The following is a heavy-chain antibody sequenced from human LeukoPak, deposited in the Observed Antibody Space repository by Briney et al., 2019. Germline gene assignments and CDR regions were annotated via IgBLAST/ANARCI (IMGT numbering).Heavy chain of an antibody. D-gene: IGHD3-9*01. J-gene: IGHJ6*03. Sequence: GGSLRLSCSASEVTFSTNAMSWVRQAPGKGLEWVSAITNVGSTYYADSVKGRFTISRDNSRNTLYLQMNSLRAEDTAVYYCAKGGGFDWLNYYYMDVWGKGTTVIISS. CDR2: ITNVGST. CDR1: EVTFSTNA. V-gene: IGHV3-23*01. CDR3: AKGGGFDWLNYYYMDV.